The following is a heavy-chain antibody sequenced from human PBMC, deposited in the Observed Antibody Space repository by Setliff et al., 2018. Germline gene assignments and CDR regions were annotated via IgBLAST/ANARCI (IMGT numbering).Heavy chain of an antibody. CDR1: GGSISSSSYY. V-gene: IGHV4-39*07. D-gene: IGHD3-3*01. CDR3: ARRATYYNFWSGYYDY. Sequence: SETLSLTCTVSGGSISSSSYYWGWIRQPPGKGLEWIGSIYYSGSTYYNPSLKSRVTISVDTSKNQFSLKLSSVTAAGTAVYYCARRATYYNFWSGYYDYWGQGTLVTVSS. CDR2: IYYSGST. J-gene: IGHJ4*02.